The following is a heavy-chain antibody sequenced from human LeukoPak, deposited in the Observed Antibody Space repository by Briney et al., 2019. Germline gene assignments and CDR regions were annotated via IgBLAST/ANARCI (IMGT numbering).Heavy chain of an antibody. CDR3: ARDMAEMECYFYY. V-gene: IGHV1-46*01. Sequence: ASVKVYCKASGYTFTSYYMHWVRQAPGQGLEWMGITNLSGGSTSYAQKFQGRVTMTRDTSTSTVYMELSSLRSEDTAVYYCARDMAEMECYFYYWGQGTLVTVSS. CDR1: GYTFTSYY. CDR2: TNLSGGST. J-gene: IGHJ4*02. D-gene: IGHD3-3*01.